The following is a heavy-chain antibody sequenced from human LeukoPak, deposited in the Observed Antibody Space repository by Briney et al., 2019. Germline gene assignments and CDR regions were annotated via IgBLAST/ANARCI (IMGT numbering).Heavy chain of an antibody. J-gene: IGHJ5*02. D-gene: IGHD6-19*01. CDR1: GGSINNYY. CDR2: IYHSGKA. Sequence: SETLSLTCTVSGGSINNYYWSWIRQPPGKGLEWIGSIYHSGKAYYNPSLKSRVTISVDTSKNQFSLRLNPVTAADTAVYYCARDRIAVSDPPNWFDPWGQGTLVTVSS. CDR3: ARDRIAVSDPPNWFDP. V-gene: IGHV4-38-2*02.